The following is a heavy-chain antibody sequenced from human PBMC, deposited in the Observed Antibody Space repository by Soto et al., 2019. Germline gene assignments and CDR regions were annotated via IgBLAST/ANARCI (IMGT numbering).Heavy chain of an antibody. CDR2: ISYDGSNK. CDR3: ARVHQRYGDYGYGAFDI. J-gene: IGHJ3*02. V-gene: IGHV3-30-3*01. D-gene: IGHD4-17*01. CDR1: GFTFSSYA. Sequence: PVGSLKLSCAAYGFTFSSYAMHWVRQAPGKALEWVAVISYDGSNKYYADSVKGRFTISRDNSKNTLYLQMNSLRAEDTAVYYCARVHQRYGDYGYGAFDIWGQGTMVTVSS.